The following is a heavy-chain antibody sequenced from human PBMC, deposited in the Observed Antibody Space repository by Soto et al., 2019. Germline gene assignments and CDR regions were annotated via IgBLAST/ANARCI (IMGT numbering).Heavy chain of an antibody. CDR1: GFTFSTYT. Sequence: PXXSLRLSFAASGFTFSTYTMSWVLRAPGKGLEWVSTITGGGGSPSYADSVQGRFTISRDNPKNTLYLQLNSLTVDDTATYSCAKARCSTSNCYVPDYWGQGAPVTVSS. V-gene: IGHV3-23*01. J-gene: IGHJ4*02. D-gene: IGHD2-2*01. CDR2: ITGGGGSP. CDR3: AKARCSTSNCYVPDY.